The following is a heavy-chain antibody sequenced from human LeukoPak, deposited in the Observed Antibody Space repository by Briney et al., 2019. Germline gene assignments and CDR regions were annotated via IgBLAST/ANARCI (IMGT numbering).Heavy chain of an antibody. CDR2: INHSGST. J-gene: IGHJ5*02. Sequence: SETLSLTCAVYGGSFSGYYWSWSRQPPGKGLEWIGEINHSGSTNYNPSLKSRVTISVDTSKNQFSLKLSSVTAADTAVYYCAIYYYGSGTGWFDPWGQGTLVAVSS. CDR3: AIYYYGSGTGWFDP. D-gene: IGHD3-10*01. V-gene: IGHV4-34*01. CDR1: GGSFSGYY.